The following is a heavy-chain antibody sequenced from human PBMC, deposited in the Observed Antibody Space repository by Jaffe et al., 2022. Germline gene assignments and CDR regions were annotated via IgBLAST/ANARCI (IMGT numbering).Heavy chain of an antibody. J-gene: IGHJ1*01. CDR3: AREKTPMGGCSSTSCYFPEYFQH. V-gene: IGHV7-4-1*02. CDR2: INTNTGNP. D-gene: IGHD2-2*01. Sequence: QVQLVQSGSELKKPGASVKVSCKASGYTFTSYAMNWVRQAPGQGLEWMGWINTNTGNPTYAQGFTGRFVFSLDTSVSTAYLQISSLKAEDTAVYYCAREKTPMGGCSSTSCYFPEYFQHWGQGTLVTVSS. CDR1: GYTFTSYA.